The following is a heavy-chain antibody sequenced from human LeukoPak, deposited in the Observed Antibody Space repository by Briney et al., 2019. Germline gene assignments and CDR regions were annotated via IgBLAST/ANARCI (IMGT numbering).Heavy chain of an antibody. V-gene: IGHV1-18*01. CDR1: GYTFTSCG. Sequence: ASVKVSCKASGYTFTSCGISWVRQAPGQGLEWMGWISAYNGNTNYAQKLQGRVTMTTDTSTSTAYMELRSLRSDDTAVYYCARGSGSYLRHDAFDIWGQGTMVTVSS. CDR3: ARGSGSYLRHDAFDI. D-gene: IGHD1-26*01. CDR2: ISAYNGNT. J-gene: IGHJ3*02.